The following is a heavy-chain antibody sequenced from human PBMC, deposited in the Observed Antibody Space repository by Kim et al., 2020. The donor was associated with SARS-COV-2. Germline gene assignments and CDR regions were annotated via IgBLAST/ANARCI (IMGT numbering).Heavy chain of an antibody. CDR1: GGSFSGYY. CDR2: INHSGST. J-gene: IGHJ4*02. V-gene: IGHV4-34*01. D-gene: IGHD3-10*01. Sequence: SETLSLTCAVYGGSFSGYYWSWIRQPPGKGLEWIGEINHSGSTNYNPSLMSRVTISVDTSKNQFSLKLSSVTAADTAVYYCARLSITMVRGVITPFDYWGQGTLVTVSS. CDR3: ARLSITMVRGVITPFDY.